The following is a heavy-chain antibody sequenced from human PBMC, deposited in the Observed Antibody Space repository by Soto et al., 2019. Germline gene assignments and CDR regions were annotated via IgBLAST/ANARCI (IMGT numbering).Heavy chain of an antibody. J-gene: IGHJ6*02. Sequence: PSETLSLTCTVSGGSISCYYWSWIRQPPGKGLEWIGYIYYSGSTNYNPSLKSRVTISVDTSKNQFSLKLSSVTAADTAVYYCARVHSSGWYGTDYYYYGMDVWGQGTTVTVSS. CDR3: ARVHSSGWYGTDYYYYGMDV. V-gene: IGHV4-59*01. CDR2: IYYSGST. CDR1: GGSISCYY. D-gene: IGHD6-19*01.